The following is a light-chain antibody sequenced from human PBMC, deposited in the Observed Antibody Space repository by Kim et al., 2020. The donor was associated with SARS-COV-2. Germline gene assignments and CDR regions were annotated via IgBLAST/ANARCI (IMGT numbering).Light chain of an antibody. Sequence: ASVGDRATIACQASQDISSSLVWYQQKPGKAPKVFIYAASTLQSGVPSRFSGSGSGAEFTLTITSLQPEDFATYYCQQVNSYPFTFGPGTKVDIK. J-gene: IGKJ3*01. V-gene: IGKV1-9*01. CDR3: QQVNSYPFT. CDR2: AAS. CDR1: QDISSS.